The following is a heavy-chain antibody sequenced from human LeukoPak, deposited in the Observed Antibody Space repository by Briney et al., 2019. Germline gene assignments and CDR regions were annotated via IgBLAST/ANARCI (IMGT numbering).Heavy chain of an antibody. D-gene: IGHD5-18*01. J-gene: IGHJ6*02. CDR3: ARGYSYGYYYYGMDV. Sequence: VASVKVSCKASGYTFTGYYMHWVRPAPGQGLEWMGWINPNSGGTNYAQRFQGRVTMTRDTSISTAYMQLSRLRSDDTAVYYCARGYSYGYYYYGMDVWGQGTTVTVSS. CDR2: INPNSGGT. CDR1: GYTFTGYY. V-gene: IGHV1-2*02.